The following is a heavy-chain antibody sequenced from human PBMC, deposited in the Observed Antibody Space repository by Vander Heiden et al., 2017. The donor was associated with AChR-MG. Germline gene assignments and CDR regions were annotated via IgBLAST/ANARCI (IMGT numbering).Heavy chain of an antibody. CDR2: INHSGST. J-gene: IGHJ6*02. CDR1: GGSFSGYY. Sequence: CAAYGGSFSGYYWSWSRQPPGKGLEWIGEINHSGSTNYNPSLKSRVTISVDTSKNQFSLKLSSVTAADTAVYYCAVAVYYYYGMDVWGQGTTVTVSS. CDR3: AVAVYYYYGMDV. V-gene: IGHV4-34*01.